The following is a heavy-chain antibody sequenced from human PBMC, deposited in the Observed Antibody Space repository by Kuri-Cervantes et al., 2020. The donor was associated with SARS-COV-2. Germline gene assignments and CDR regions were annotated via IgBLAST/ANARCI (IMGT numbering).Heavy chain of an antibody. V-gene: IGHV4-34*01. Sequence: GSLRLSCAVYGGSFSGYYWSWIRQPPGKGLEWIGEINHSGSTNYNPSLKSRVTISVDTSKNQFSLKLSSVTAADTAVYYCARAAYGDPGYNWFDPWGQGTLVTVSS. J-gene: IGHJ5*02. D-gene: IGHD4-17*01. CDR2: INHSGST. CDR1: GGSFSGYY. CDR3: ARAAYGDPGYNWFDP.